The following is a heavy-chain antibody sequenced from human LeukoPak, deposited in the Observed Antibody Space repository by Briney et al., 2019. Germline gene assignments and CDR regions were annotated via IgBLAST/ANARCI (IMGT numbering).Heavy chain of an antibody. CDR1: GFTFSSYS. V-gene: IGHV3-21*01. J-gene: IGHJ5*02. Sequence: PGGSLRLSCAASGFTFSSYSMNWVRQAPGKGLEWVSPISSSSSYIYYADSVKGRFTISRDNAKNSLYLQMSSLRAEDTAVYYCARDVENCSGGSCYSRNWFDPWGQGTLVTVSS. CDR2: ISSSSSYI. D-gene: IGHD2-15*01. CDR3: ARDVENCSGGSCYSRNWFDP.